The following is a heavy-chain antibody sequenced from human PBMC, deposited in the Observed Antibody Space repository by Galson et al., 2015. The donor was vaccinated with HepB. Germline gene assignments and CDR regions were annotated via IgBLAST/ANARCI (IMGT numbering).Heavy chain of an antibody. Sequence: SVKVSCKASGYTFTTYDITWVRQAPGQGLEWMGWISAYNGNTNYAQKLQGRVTLTTDTSTSTAYMELRRLRSDDTAVYYCARGLSSGWPEMDFWGQGTLVIVSS. V-gene: IGHV1-18*01. J-gene: IGHJ4*02. CDR3: ARGLSSGWPEMDF. CDR2: ISAYNGNT. D-gene: IGHD6-19*01. CDR1: GYTFTTYD.